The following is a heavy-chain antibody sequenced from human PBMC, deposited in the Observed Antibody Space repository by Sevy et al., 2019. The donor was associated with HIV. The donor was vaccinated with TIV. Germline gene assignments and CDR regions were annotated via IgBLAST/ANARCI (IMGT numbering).Heavy chain of an antibody. V-gene: IGHV3-53*01. CDR2: IYSGGST. CDR3: AREDLGGLDY. Sequence: GGSLRLSCAASGFTVSSNHMSWVRQAPGKGLEWVSVIYSGGSTNYADSVKGRFTISRDNSKNTLYLQMNSLRDEDTAVCYCAREDLGGLDYWGQGTLVTVSS. J-gene: IGHJ4*02. CDR1: GFTVSSNH. D-gene: IGHD3-16*01.